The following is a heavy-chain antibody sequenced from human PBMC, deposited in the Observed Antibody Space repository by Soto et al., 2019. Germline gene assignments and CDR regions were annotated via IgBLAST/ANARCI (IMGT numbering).Heavy chain of an antibody. Sequence: GKGLEWVSTISDSGSTNYADSVKGRFTISRDNSKNTLYLHMNSLTAEDTAVYYFFFQAEDGIRDTVPVSAFLLNRSSDL. CDR3: FFQAEDGIRDTVPVSAFLLNRSSDL. J-gene: IGHJ2*01. CDR2: ISDSGST. D-gene: IGHD2-15*01. V-gene: IGHV3-23*01.